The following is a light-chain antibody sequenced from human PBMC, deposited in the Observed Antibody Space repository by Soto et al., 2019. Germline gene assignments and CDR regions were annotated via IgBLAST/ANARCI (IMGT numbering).Light chain of an antibody. Sequence: IVLTQSPVTLALSPGERAVLSCRASQSVSTSLAWYQHKPGQAPRLFIYDASKRAPGIPARFSGSGSGTDFPLTISSLEPEDFAVYYCQVRAVWPAFGQGTKVEI. CDR1: QSVSTS. CDR3: QVRAVWPA. CDR2: DAS. J-gene: IGKJ1*01. V-gene: IGKV3-11*01.